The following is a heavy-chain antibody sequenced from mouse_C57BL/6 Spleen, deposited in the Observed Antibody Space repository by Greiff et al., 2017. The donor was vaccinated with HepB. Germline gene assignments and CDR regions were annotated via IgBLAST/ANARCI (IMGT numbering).Heavy chain of an antibody. CDR1: GFSLTSYA. J-gene: IGHJ1*03. D-gene: IGHD1-1*01. Sequence: VKLVESGPGLVAPSQSLSITCTVSGFSLTSYAISWVRQPPGKGLEWLGVIWTGGGTNYNSALNSRLSISKDNSKSQVFLKMNSLQTDDTARYYCARVITTVEWYFDVWGTGTTVTVSS. CDR2: IWTGGGT. V-gene: IGHV2-9-1*01. CDR3: ARVITTVEWYFDV.